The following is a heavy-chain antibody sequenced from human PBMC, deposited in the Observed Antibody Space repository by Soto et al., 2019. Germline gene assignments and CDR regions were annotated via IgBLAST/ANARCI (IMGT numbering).Heavy chain of an antibody. CDR1: GYTLTEIS. D-gene: IGHD1-26*01. J-gene: IGHJ4*02. CDR2: RDPEDGET. CDR3: GAYSSFCSYYEIDY. V-gene: IGHV1-24*01. Sequence: SVKVSCKVSGYTLTEISMHWVRQAPGKGLEWMGGRDPEDGETIYAQKFQGRATMTQDTSTDTAYMELSSLRSEDTAVYYCGAYSSFCSYYEIDYWGQGTLVTVSS.